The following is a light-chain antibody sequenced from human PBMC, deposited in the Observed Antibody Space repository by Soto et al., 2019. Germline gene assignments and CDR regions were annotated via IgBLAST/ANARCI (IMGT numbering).Light chain of an antibody. Sequence: DIELTQSPGTLSSSPGDRGTLSCRASQRVISNYLAWYQQKPGQAPRLLIYGASNRATGSPDGFSGSGSGTDFTLTISRLQPDDFAVYYCQQYGSSPITFGGGTHVEIK. CDR2: GAS. V-gene: IGKV3-20*01. CDR1: QRVISNY. J-gene: IGKJ5*01. CDR3: QQYGSSPIT.